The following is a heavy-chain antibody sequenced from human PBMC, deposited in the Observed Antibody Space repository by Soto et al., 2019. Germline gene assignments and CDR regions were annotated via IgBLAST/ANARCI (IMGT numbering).Heavy chain of an antibody. Sequence: NPGGSLRLSCAASGFTFSSYSMNWVRQAPGKGLEWVSSISSSSSYIYYADSVKGRFTISRDNAKNSLYLQMNSLRAEDTAVYYCARVKSMKARYCSGGSCFTQGNWFDPWGQGTLVTVSS. V-gene: IGHV3-21*01. CDR3: ARVKSMKARYCSGGSCFTQGNWFDP. J-gene: IGHJ5*02. D-gene: IGHD2-15*01. CDR1: GFTFSSYS. CDR2: ISSSSSYI.